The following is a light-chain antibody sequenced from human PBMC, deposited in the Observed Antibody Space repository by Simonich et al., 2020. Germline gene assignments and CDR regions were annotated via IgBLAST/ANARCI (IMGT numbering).Light chain of an antibody. CDR1: QSVSSSY. CDR3: QQYGSSPFT. V-gene: IGKV3-20*01. CDR2: GAS. J-gene: IGKJ3*01. Sequence: EIVLTQSPGTLSLSPGERATLSCSASQSVSSSYLAWYQQKPGQAPRLLIYGASSRATCIPDRFSGSGSGTDFTLTISRLEPEDFAVYYCQQYGSSPFTFGPGTKVDIK.